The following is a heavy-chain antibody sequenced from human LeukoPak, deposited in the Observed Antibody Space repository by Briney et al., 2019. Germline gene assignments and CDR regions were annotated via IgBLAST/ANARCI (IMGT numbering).Heavy chain of an antibody. CDR3: ATSLGGYDFLDAFDI. J-gene: IGHJ3*02. D-gene: IGHD5-12*01. V-gene: IGHV1-18*01. CDR2: ISAYNGNT. CDR1: GYTFTSYG. Sequence: ASVKVSCKASGYTFTSYGISWVRQAPGQRLEWRGWISAYNGNTNYAQKLQGRVTMTTDTSTSTAYMELRSLRSDDTAVYYCATSLGGYDFLDAFDIWGQGTMVTVSS.